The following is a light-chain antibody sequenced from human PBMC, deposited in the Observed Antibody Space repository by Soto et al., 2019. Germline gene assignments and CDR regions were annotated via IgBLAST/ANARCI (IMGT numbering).Light chain of an antibody. Sequence: DIQMTQSPSSLSASLGDRVTITFLASQSIDLYLNWYRQKPGKAPDLLIYATSSLHNGVPSRFSGTGSGTDFTLTISSLQSEDFATYYCQQSYTSPHLTFGGGTKV. V-gene: IGKV1-39*01. J-gene: IGKJ4*01. CDR2: ATS. CDR3: QQSYTSPHLT. CDR1: QSIDLY.